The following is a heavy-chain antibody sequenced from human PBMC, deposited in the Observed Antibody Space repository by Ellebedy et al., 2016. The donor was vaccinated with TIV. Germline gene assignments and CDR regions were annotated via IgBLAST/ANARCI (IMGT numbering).Heavy chain of an antibody. CDR1: GFTFSSYG. J-gene: IGHJ3*02. Sequence: GGSLRLXCAASGFTFSSYGMHWVRQAPGKGLEWVAVIWYDGSNKYYADSVKGRFTISRDNSKNTLYLQMNSLRAEDTAVYYCARVLGSSSDPLGAFDIWGQGTMVTVSS. CDR2: IWYDGSNK. V-gene: IGHV3-33*08. CDR3: ARVLGSSSDPLGAFDI. D-gene: IGHD6-6*01.